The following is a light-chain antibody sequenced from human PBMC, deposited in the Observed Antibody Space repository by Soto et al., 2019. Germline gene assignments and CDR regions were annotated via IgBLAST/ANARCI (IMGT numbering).Light chain of an antibody. CDR1: SSDVGGYNY. J-gene: IGLJ1*01. Sequence: SALTQPASVSGSPGQSITISCNGTSSDVGGYNYVSWYQQYSVKAPKLMIYEVSNRPSGVSNRFSGSKSGNTASLTISRLQAEDEADSLQSSYTSTTASGFARGTKGTV. CDR3: SSYTSTTASG. V-gene: IGLV2-14*01. CDR2: EVS.